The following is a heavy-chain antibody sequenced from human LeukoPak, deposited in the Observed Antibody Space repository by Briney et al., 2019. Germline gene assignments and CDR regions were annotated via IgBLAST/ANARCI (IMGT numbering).Heavy chain of an antibody. CDR3: ARGHIEKQLLPYYYYYYYMDV. J-gene: IGHJ6*03. V-gene: IGHV1-8*01. CDR2: TNPNSGNT. Sequence: ASVKVSCKASGYTFTSYDINWVRQATGQGLEWMGWTNPNSGNTGYAQKFQGRVTMTRNTSISTAYMELSSLRSEDTAVYYCARGHIEKQLLPYYYYYYYMDVWGKGTTVTVSS. D-gene: IGHD6-6*01. CDR1: GYTFTSYD.